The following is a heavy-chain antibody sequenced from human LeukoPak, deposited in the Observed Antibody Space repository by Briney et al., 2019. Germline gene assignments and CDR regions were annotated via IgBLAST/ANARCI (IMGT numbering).Heavy chain of an antibody. V-gene: IGHV3-48*04. J-gene: IGHJ5*02. D-gene: IGHD2-2*01. CDR2: ISSSSSTI. CDR3: ASLLGYCSSTSCTP. Sequence: PGGSLRLSCAASGFTFSSYSMNWVRQAPGKGLEWVSYISSSSSTIYYADSVKGRFTISRDNAKNSLYLQMNSLRAEDTAVYYCASLLGYCSSTSCTPWGQGTLVTVSS. CDR1: GFTFSSYS.